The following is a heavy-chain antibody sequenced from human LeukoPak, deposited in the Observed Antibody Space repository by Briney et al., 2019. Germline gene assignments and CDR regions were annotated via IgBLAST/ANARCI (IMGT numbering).Heavy chain of an antibody. CDR3: ARNYVGMSTIRDFGY. CDR2: ISAYNGET. J-gene: IGHJ4*02. D-gene: IGHD5-24*01. V-gene: IGHV1-18*01. Sequence: ASVKVSCKASGCTFIRYGFSWVRQAPGQGLEWMGWISAYNGETRYVQKLQGRVTMTTDTTTSRVYKELRSLRCADTAVYYCARNYVGMSTIRDFGYWGQGTLVTVSS. CDR1: GCTFIRYG.